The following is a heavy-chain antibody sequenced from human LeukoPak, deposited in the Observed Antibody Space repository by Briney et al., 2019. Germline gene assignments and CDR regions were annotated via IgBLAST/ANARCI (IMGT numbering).Heavy chain of an antibody. J-gene: IGHJ6*02. CDR1: GGSIRSSYYY. D-gene: IGHD3-9*01. CDR3: ARLGSRTGYPYYFYAMGV. V-gene: IGHV4-39*01. CDR2: IYDSGST. Sequence: SETLSLTCTVSGGSIRSSYYYWGWIRQPPGKGLEWIGSIYDSGSTYYNPPLKSRVTISVDTSKNQFSLKLSSVTAADTAVYYCARLGSRTGYPYYFYAMGVWGQGTTVTVSS.